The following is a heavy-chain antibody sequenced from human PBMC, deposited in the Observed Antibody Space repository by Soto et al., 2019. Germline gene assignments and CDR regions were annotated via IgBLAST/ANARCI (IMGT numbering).Heavy chain of an antibody. CDR3: ARDVSFLVILAS. Sequence: EIQLVESGGDLVKCGGSLRLSCAASGFDFSSYTINGVRQAPGKGLEWISSISSGGDSTHYADSVKGRFTVTRDSATDAMFLQMHSLRVEDTAVYYCARDVSFLVILASCGQRTVVTVSS. D-gene: IGHD2-15*01. CDR1: GFDFSSYT. V-gene: IGHV3-21*06. J-gene: IGHJ5*02. CDR2: ISSGGDST.